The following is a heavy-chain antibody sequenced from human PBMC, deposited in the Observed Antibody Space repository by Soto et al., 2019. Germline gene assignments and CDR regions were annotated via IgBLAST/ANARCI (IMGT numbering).Heavy chain of an antibody. CDR1: GYTFTRSG. D-gene: IGHD3-10*01. Sequence: ASVKVSCKASGYTFTRSGISWVRQAPGQGLEWMGWITTDKGKTTYAQKFQGRVAMTTDTSTSTAYMELSSLRAEDTAVYYCATTLYGSGSYYNSYPPLYWGQGTLVTVSS. CDR3: ATTLYGSGSYYNSYPPLY. V-gene: IGHV1-18*01. J-gene: IGHJ4*02. CDR2: ITTDKGKT.